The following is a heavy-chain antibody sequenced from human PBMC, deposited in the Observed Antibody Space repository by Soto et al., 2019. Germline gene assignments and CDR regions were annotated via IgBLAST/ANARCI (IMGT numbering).Heavy chain of an antibody. CDR1: GYTFTSHG. CDR3: ARVVEQWLVFYYFEY. D-gene: IGHD6-19*01. Sequence: QVQLVQSGPEVKKPGTSVKVPCKASGYTFTSHGISWVRQAPGQGLEWMGWIRPYSGHTNYTQKLQDRVTMTTDTSTGTAYMELRRLRSDDTAVYYCARVVEQWLVFYYFEYWGQGTLVTVSS. V-gene: IGHV1-18*04. CDR2: IRPYSGHT. J-gene: IGHJ4*02.